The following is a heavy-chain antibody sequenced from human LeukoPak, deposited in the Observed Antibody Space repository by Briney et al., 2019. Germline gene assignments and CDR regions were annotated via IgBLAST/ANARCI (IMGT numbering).Heavy chain of an antibody. J-gene: IGHJ4*02. CDR2: ISFDGSKK. V-gene: IGHV3-30*18. Sequence: GGSLRLSCGASGFTFSTSVMHWVRQAPGKGLEWVAVISFDGSKKYYADSVKGRFTISRDNSKNTLFVQMNSLRNEDTAVYYCVKGVYSTGWYADYWGQGTLVTVSS. CDR1: GFTFSTSV. CDR3: VKGVYSTGWYADY. D-gene: IGHD6-19*01.